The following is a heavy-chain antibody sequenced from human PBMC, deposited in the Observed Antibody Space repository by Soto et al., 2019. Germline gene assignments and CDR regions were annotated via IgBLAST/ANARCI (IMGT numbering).Heavy chain of an antibody. J-gene: IGHJ4*02. Sequence: DVQLLESGGGLVQPEGSLRLSCAASGFTFSSYAMGWVRQGPGKGLEWVAVVSIGGSTHYADSVRGRFTISRDNSKNTLSLQINSLTAEDTAVYFCAKRRGAGGHFDYWGQGALVTVYS. CDR2: VSIGGST. CDR3: AKRRGAGGHFDY. D-gene: IGHD2-15*01. V-gene: IGHV3-23*01. CDR1: GFTFSSYA.